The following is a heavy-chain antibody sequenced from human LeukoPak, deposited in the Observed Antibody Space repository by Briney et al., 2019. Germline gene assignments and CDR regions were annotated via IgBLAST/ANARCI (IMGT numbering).Heavy chain of an antibody. D-gene: IGHD3-10*02. CDR2: IRYDGNNK. CDR1: GFTFSSYG. J-gene: IGHJ6*04. CDR3: AELGITMIGGV. V-gene: IGHV3-30*02. Sequence: GGSLRLSCAASGFTFSSYGMHWVRQAPGKGLEWVAFIRYDGNNKYYADSVKSRFTISRDNSKNTLYLQMNSLRAEDTAVYYCAELGITMIGGVWGKGTTVTISS.